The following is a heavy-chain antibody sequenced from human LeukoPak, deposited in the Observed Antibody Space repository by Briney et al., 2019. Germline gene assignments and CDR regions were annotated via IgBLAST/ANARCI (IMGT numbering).Heavy chain of an antibody. CDR2: IYYSGST. Sequence: SETLSLTCTVSGGSISSYYWSWIRQPPGKGLEWIGYIYYSGSTNYNPSLKSRVTISVDTSKNQFSLKLSSVTAADTAVYYCARVRMDYYGSGSFTLYYFDYWGQGTLVTVSS. V-gene: IGHV4-59*01. CDR3: ARVRMDYYGSGSFTLYYFDY. CDR1: GGSISSYY. D-gene: IGHD3-10*01. J-gene: IGHJ4*02.